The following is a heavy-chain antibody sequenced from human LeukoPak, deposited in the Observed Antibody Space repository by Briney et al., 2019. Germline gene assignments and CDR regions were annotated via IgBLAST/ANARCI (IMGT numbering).Heavy chain of an antibody. V-gene: IGHV4-61*08. D-gene: IGHD6-19*01. CDR1: GGSISSGGYY. J-gene: IGHJ5*02. CDR2: IYYSGST. Sequence: SETLSLTCTVSGGSISSGGYYWSWIRQHPGKGLEWIGYIYYSGSTNYNPSLKRRVTISVDTSKNQFSLRLSSVTAADTAVYYCARDRKQWLRGPFDPWGQGTLVTVSS. CDR3: ARDRKQWLRGPFDP.